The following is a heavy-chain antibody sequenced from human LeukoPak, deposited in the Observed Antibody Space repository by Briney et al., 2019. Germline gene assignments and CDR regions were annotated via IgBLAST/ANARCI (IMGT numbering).Heavy chain of an antibody. J-gene: IGHJ3*02. CDR3: TTFDFAAFDI. D-gene: IGHD3-9*01. Sequence: GGSLRLSCAASGFTLTNAWMSWVRQAPGKGLEWVGRIKRKSDGGTTDYAAPVKGRFTISRDDSKNTLYLQMNSLKSEDTAEYYCTTFDFAAFDIWGQGTMVTVSS. CDR1: GFTLTNAW. CDR2: IKRKSDGGTT. V-gene: IGHV3-15*01.